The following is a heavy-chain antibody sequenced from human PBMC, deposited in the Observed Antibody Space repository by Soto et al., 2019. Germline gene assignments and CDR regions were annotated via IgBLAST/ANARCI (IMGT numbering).Heavy chain of an antibody. J-gene: IGHJ6*02. Sequence: PGGSLRLSCAASRLTFSSYAMSWVRQAPGKGLEWVSAISSSGASTYSADSVKGRFTISRDNSKNTLYLQMNSLRAEDTAVYYCAKGPTIFGVVISYSFYYGLDVWGQGTTVTVSS. CDR3: AKGPTIFGVVISYSFYYGLDV. D-gene: IGHD3-3*01. CDR2: ISSSGAST. CDR1: RLTFSSYA. V-gene: IGHV3-23*01.